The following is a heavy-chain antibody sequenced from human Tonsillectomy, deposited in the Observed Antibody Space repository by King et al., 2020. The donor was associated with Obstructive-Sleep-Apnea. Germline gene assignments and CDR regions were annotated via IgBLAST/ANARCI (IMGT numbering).Heavy chain of an antibody. J-gene: IGHJ6*02. CDR3: AKDLGIAVALGGMDV. V-gene: IGHV3-43D*03. Sequence: QLVQSGGVVVQPGGSLRLSCAASGFTCDDYAMHWVRQAPGKGLSWVSLISWDGGRTSYAESVKGRFTISRDNSKNSLYLQMNSLRAEDTALCYCAKDLGIAVALGGMDVWGQGTTVTVSS. D-gene: IGHD6-19*01. CDR2: ISWDGGRT. CDR1: GFTCDDYA.